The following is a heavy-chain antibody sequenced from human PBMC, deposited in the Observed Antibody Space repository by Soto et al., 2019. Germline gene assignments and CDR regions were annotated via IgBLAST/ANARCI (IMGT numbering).Heavy chain of an antibody. CDR3: AHTTYGKDWFDP. CDR2: IYWDDDT. J-gene: IGHJ5*02. Sequence: QITLKESGPTLVKPTQTLTLTCTFSGFSLSTSGVGVGWIRQPPGKALEWLALIYWDDDTRYSPSLKSRLTITKDTSKNQVVLTMTNMDPVDTATYYGAHTTYGKDWFDPWGQGTLVTVSS. V-gene: IGHV2-5*02. D-gene: IGHD4-17*01. CDR1: GFSLSTSGVG.